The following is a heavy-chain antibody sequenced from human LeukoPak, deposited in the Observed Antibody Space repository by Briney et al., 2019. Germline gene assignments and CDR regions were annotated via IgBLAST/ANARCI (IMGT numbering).Heavy chain of an antibody. Sequence: GGSLRLSCTASGFTVSNNYMNWVRQAPGKGLEWVSIIYTGGGTYYADSVKGRFTISRDNSKNTIYLQMNSLRAEDTAVYYCARDPSGYSYWFDPWGQGTLVTVPS. D-gene: IGHD5-18*01. J-gene: IGHJ5*02. CDR1: GFTVSNNY. V-gene: IGHV3-53*01. CDR3: ARDPSGYSYWFDP. CDR2: IYTGGGT.